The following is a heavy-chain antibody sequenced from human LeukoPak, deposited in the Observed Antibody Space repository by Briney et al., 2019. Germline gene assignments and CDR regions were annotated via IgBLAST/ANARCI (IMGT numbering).Heavy chain of an antibody. CDR3: SRGYSRGLTDYCYGMDV. V-gene: IGHV1-69*06. J-gene: IGHJ6*04. D-gene: IGHD6-19*01. CDR1: GGTFSSYA. Sequence: ASVKVSCKGSGGTFSSYAIRWGRQAPGQGLGLMGGIIPIFGTANYAQKFQGRVTITADKSTSAAYMELSSLRSEDTAVYYCSRGYSRGLTDYCYGMDVWGKGTTVTVSS. CDR2: IIPIFGTA.